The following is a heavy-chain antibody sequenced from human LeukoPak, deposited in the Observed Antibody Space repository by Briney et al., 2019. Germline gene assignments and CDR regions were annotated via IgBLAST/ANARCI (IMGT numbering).Heavy chain of an antibody. J-gene: IGHJ3*01. V-gene: IGHV3-23*01. CDR3: VKDIQLST. CDR1: GFTFITAA. CDR2: IGSSGGST. D-gene: IGHD5-24*01. Sequence: GGSLRLSCAASGFTFITAAMTWVRQAPGKGLEWVSLIGSSGGSTYYADSVTGRFTISRDNSNHTLSLQMNSLRVEDTAIYYCVKDIQLSTWGLGTMVTVSS.